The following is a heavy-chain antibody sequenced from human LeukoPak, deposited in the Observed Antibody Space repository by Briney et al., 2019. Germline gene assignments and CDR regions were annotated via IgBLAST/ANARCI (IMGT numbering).Heavy chain of an antibody. CDR3: AKAFREYGSSTYSSFDI. V-gene: IGHV3-23*01. D-gene: IGHD6-13*01. J-gene: IGHJ3*02. CDR2: ITGTT. Sequence: GGTLRLSCAASGFTFSSYAMSWVRQAPGKGLQWVSTITGTTHYADSVRGRFTISRDNSRNILYLQMNSLSTEDTAIYYCAKAFREYGSSTYSSFDIWGQGTMVTVSS. CDR1: GFTFSSYA.